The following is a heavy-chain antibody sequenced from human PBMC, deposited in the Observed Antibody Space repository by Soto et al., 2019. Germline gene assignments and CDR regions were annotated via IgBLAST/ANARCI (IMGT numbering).Heavy chain of an antibody. CDR3: ARDQVRGTMIVVVLADYLYYGLDV. Sequence: GAAVKVSCKACGYTFTSYYMHWVRQAPGQGLEWMGIINPSGGSTSYAQKFQGRVTMTRDTSTSTVYMELSSLRSEDTAVYYCARDQVRGTMIVVVLADYLYYGLDVWGQGTTVTVSS. CDR1: GYTFTSYY. J-gene: IGHJ6*01. CDR2: INPSGGST. V-gene: IGHV1-46*01. D-gene: IGHD3-22*01.